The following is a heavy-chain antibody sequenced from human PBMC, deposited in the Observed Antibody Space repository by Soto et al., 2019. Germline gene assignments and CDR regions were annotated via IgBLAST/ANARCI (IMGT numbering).Heavy chain of an antibody. V-gene: IGHV3-15*01. CDR3: TTPQIVVVPAAIHDYYGMDV. D-gene: IGHD2-2*01. CDR2: IKSKTDGGTT. J-gene: IGHJ6*02. Sequence: GESLKISCAASGFTLSNAWMSWVRQAPGKGLEWVGRIKSKTDGGTTDYAAPVKGRFTISRDDSKNTLYLQMNSLKTEDTAVYYCTTPQIVVVPAAIHDYYGMDVWGQGTTVTVSS. CDR1: GFTLSNAW.